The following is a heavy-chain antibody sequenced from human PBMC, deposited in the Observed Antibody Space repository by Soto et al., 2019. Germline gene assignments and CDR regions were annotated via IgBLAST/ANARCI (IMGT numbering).Heavy chain of an antibody. Sequence: PGGSLRLSCAASGFTFSSYAMSWVRQAPGKGLEWVSAISGSGVSTYYADSVKGRFTISRDNSKNTLYLQMNSLRAEDTAVYYCAKSPGMYYYDSSGYYLYDYCAQGTLVTGSS. CDR2: ISGSGVST. CDR3: AKSPGMYYYDSSGYYLYDY. J-gene: IGHJ4*02. D-gene: IGHD3-22*01. V-gene: IGHV3-23*01. CDR1: GFTFSSYA.